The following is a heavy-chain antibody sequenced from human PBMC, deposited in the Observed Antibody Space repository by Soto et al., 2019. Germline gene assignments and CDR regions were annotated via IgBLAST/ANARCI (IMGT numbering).Heavy chain of an antibody. CDR3: ARDRGSGWYPGDYYYGMDV. V-gene: IGHV1-69*06. Sequence: GASVKVSCKASGGTLSSYAISWVRQAPGQGLEWMGGIIPIFGTANYAQKFQGRVTITADKSTSTAYMELSSLRSEDTAVYYCARDRGSGWYPGDYYYGMDVWGQGTTVTVSS. J-gene: IGHJ6*02. D-gene: IGHD6-19*01. CDR1: GGTLSSYA. CDR2: IIPIFGTA.